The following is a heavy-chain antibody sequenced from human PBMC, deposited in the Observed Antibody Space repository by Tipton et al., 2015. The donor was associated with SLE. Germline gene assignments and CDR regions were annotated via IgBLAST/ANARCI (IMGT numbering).Heavy chain of an antibody. CDR1: GGSFSGYY. J-gene: IGHJ4*02. Sequence: LRLSCAVYGGSFSGYYWGWIRQPPGKGLEWIGSIYYSGSTYYNPSLKSRVTISVDTSKNQFSLKLSSVTAADTAVYYCARVGAAPYFDYWGQGTLVTVSS. D-gene: IGHD6-13*01. CDR2: IYYSGST. V-gene: IGHV4-34*01. CDR3: ARVGAAPYFDY.